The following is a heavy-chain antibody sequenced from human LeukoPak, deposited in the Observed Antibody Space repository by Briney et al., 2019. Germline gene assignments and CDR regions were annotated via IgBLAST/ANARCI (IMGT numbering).Heavy chain of an antibody. V-gene: IGHV3-7*01. Sequence: AGGSLRLSCAASGFTFSSYWMSWVRQAPGKGLEWVANIKQDGSEKYYVDSVKGRFTISRDNAKNSLYLQMNSLRAEDTAVYYCAGGGYQPRTLTFTRIADDAFDIWGQGTMVTVSS. J-gene: IGHJ3*02. CDR3: AGGGYQPRTLTFTRIADDAFDI. CDR2: IKQDGSEK. D-gene: IGHD2-2*01. CDR1: GFTFSSYW.